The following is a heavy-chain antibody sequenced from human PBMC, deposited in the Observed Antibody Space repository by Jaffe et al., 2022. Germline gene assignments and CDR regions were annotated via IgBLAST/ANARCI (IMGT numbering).Heavy chain of an antibody. CDR1: GGTFSSYT. V-gene: IGHV1-69*02. D-gene: IGHD6-13*01. J-gene: IGHJ5*02. CDR3: ARGARGIAAAGTGWFDP. Sequence: QVQLVQSGAEVKKPGSSVKVSCKASGGTFSSYTISWVRQAPGQGLEWMGRIIPILGIANYAQKFQGRVTITADKSTSTAYMELSSLRSEDTAVYYCARGARGIAAAGTGWFDPWGQGTLVTVSS. CDR2: IIPILGIA.